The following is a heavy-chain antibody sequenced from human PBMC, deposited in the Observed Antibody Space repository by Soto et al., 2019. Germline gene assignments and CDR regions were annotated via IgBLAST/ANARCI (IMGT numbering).Heavy chain of an antibody. CDR2: IYLDDDK. D-gene: IGHD3-9*01. J-gene: IGHJ5*02. CDR3: THNSRDYYIWTGWARTNWFDH. Sequence: QITLKESGPTLVKPTQTLTLTCTFSGFSLSTSGVGVGWIRQPPGKALEWLALIYLDDDKRYSPSLKSRLTITKNTSKSPLVLTMTHMDPVDTATYYFTHNSRDYYIWTGWARTNWFDHWGQGTLVPVSS. CDR1: GFSLSTSGVG. V-gene: IGHV2-5*02.